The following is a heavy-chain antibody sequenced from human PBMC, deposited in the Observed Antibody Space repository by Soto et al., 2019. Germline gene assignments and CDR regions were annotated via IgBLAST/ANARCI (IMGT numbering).Heavy chain of an antibody. D-gene: IGHD5-12*01. Sequence: SETLSLTCAVYGGSLSGYYWSWIRQPPGKGLEWIGEINHSGSTNYNPSLKSRVTISVDTSKNQFSLKLSSVTAADTAVYYCASWSYDYWFDPWGQGTLVTVSS. CDR3: ASWSYDYWFDP. V-gene: IGHV4-34*01. J-gene: IGHJ5*02. CDR1: GGSLSGYY. CDR2: INHSGST.